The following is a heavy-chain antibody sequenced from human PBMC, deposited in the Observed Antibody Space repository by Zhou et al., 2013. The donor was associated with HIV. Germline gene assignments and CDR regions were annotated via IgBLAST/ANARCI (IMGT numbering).Heavy chain of an antibody. D-gene: IGHD3-16*01. V-gene: IGHV1-18*01. CDR3: ARVELGTFQFPLRHAFDI. CDR1: GYNFFSYG. CDR2: ISAYNGNT. Sequence: QVQLVQSGAEVKKPGASVKVSCKASGYNFFSYGISWVRQAPGQGLEWMGWISAYNGNTNYVQKLQGRVTMTTDTSTSTAYMELRSLRSDDTAVYYCARVELGTFQFPLRHAFDIWGQGTMVTVSS. J-gene: IGHJ3*02.